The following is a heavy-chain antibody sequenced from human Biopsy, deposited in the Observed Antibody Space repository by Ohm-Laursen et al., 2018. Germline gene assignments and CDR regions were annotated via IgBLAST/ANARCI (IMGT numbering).Heavy chain of an antibody. V-gene: IGHV4-34*08. J-gene: IGHJ4*02. CDR2: INQSGST. Sequence: SDTLSLTCVVFGSTFSDYRWTWIRQPPGKGLEWIGQINQSGSTNYNPSLKSRVTISEDASKSEFSLRLTSVTAADTAVYFCGNEVYGRDYWGLGARVTVSS. CDR3: GNEVYGRDY. D-gene: IGHD4-17*01. CDR1: GSTFSDYR.